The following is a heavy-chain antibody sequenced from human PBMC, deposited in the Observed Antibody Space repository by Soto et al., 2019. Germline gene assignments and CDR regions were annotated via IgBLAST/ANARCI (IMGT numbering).Heavy chain of an antibody. D-gene: IGHD7-27*01. CDR1: GGTFNSFG. Sequence: QVHVVQSGAEVKKPGSSVKVTCKAFGGTFNSFGINWVRQAPGQGLGWMGGIIPVFGTTKYAQKFRDRVTLVAAGSTSTSYMELSSLTSDDTDVYYCAIEVWGRGGYYLDSWGQGTLVTVSS. CDR3: AIEVWGRGGYYLDS. J-gene: IGHJ4*02. V-gene: IGHV1-69*01. CDR2: IIPVFGTT.